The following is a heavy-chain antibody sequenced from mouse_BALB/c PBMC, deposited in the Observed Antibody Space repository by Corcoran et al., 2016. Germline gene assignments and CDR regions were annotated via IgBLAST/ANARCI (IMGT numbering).Heavy chain of an antibody. CDR1: GYTFTSYV. CDR2: IYPYNDGT. CDR3: AREVLGGNPFDY. V-gene: IGHV1S136*01. J-gene: IGHJ2*01. Sequence: EVQLQQSGPELVKPGASVKMSCKASGYTFTSYVMHWVKQKPGQGLEWIGYIYPYNDGTKYTEKFKGKATLTSDKSSSTAYMELISLTSEDSAGYYCAREVLGGNPFDYWGQGTTLTVSS. D-gene: IGHD2-1*01.